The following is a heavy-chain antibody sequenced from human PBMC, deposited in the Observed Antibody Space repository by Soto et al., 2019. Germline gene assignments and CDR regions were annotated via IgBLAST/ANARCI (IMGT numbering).Heavy chain of an antibody. CDR1: GDGFSSNTAA. J-gene: IGHJ4*02. D-gene: IGHD6-19*01. CDR3: ERGGAGRVFEL. CDR2: TYYRSNWRH. V-gene: IGHV6-1*01. Sequence: SQTLSLTCAISGDGFSSNTAACNLVRSSQSRGLEWLGRTYYRSNWRHDYAVSVKSRITVNPDTSKNHFSLQLNSVTPADTAVYYCERGGAGRVFELWGKGHLVTVSS.